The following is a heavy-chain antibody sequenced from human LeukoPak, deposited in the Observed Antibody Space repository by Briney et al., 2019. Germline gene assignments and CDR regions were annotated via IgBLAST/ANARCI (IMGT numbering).Heavy chain of an antibody. CDR3: AKGGMGYDFWSGYYFDY. V-gene: IGHV3-9*01. Sequence: SLRLSCAASGFTFDDYAMHWVRQAPGQGLEWVSGISWNSGSIGYADSVKGRFTISRDNAKNSLYLQMNSLRAEDTALYYWAKGGMGYDFWSGYYFDYWGQGTLVTVSS. D-gene: IGHD3-3*01. CDR1: GFTFDDYA. J-gene: IGHJ4*02. CDR2: ISWNSGSI.